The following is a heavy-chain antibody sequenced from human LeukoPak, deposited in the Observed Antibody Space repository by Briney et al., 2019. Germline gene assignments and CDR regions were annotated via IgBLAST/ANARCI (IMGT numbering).Heavy chain of an antibody. CDR2: IIPILGIA. CDR1: GGTFSSYA. D-gene: IGHD3-22*01. CDR3: ARESIEGGNYDSSGSFTWNAFDI. V-gene: IGHV1-69*04. Sequence: SVKVSCKASGGTFSSYAISWVRQAPGQGLEWMGRIIPILGIANYAQKFQGRVTITADKSTSTAYMELSSLRSEDTAVYYCARESIEGGNYDSSGSFTWNAFDIWGQGTMVTVSS. J-gene: IGHJ3*02.